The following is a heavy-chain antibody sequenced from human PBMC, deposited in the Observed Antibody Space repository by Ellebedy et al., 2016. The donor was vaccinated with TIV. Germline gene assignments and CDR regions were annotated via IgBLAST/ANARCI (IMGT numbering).Heavy chain of an antibody. CDR3: ASHVDTSMSY. Sequence: GGSLRLSXAASGFSFSNYAMSRVRQAPGKGLQWLSSISSSSYIYYADSVKGRFTISRDNAKNSLYLQMNSLRAEDTALYYCASHVDTSMSYWGQGTLVTVSS. J-gene: IGHJ4*02. CDR2: ISSSSYI. D-gene: IGHD5-18*01. CDR1: GFSFSNYA. V-gene: IGHV3-21*01.